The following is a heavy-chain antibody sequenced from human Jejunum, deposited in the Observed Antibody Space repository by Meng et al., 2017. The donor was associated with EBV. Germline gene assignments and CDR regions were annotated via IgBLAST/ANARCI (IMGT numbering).Heavy chain of an antibody. Sequence: ESGPGRVKHSETLSLTCTVLGASISDYNWSWIRQSPGKGLEWIGFVFNRGSSNYNPSLRSRVAMSLDTSRNKFSLKLNSVTAADTAVYYCARDRGTAREFDIWGQGTLVTVSS. D-gene: IGHD3-10*01. J-gene: IGHJ4*02. CDR2: VFNRGSS. V-gene: IGHV4-59*01. CDR3: ARDRGTAREFDI. CDR1: GASISDYN.